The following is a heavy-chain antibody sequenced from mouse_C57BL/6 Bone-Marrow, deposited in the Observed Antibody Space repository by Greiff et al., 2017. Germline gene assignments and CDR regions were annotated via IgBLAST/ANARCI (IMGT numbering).Heavy chain of an antibody. Sequence: EVQLQQSGEGLVKPGGSLKLSCAASGFTFTSYAMSWVRQTPEKRLEWVAYISSGGGYIYYPDTVKGRFTIARANARNTLYLQMGSLKAEDTAMYESTGGSWWFAYWGQGTLVTVSA. CDR1: GFTFTSYA. V-gene: IGHV5-9-1*02. CDR3: TGGSWWFAY. J-gene: IGHJ3*01. CDR2: ISSGGGYI. D-gene: IGHD3-1*01.